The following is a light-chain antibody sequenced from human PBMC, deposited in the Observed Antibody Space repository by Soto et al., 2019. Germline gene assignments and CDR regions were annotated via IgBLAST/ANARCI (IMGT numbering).Light chain of an antibody. CDR1: QSVSSN. CDR3: QQHDILPIT. J-gene: IGKJ5*01. Sequence: EIVLTQSPGTLSLSPGERATLSCWASQSVSSNLAWYQHKPGQAPRLLISGASRRATGIPDRFSGAGSGTDFTLTISRLEPEDFALYCCQQHDILPITFGQGTRLEIK. V-gene: IGKV3-20*01. CDR2: GAS.